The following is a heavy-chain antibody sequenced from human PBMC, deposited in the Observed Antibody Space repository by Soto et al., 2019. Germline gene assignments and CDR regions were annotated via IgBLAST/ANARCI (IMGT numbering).Heavy chain of an antibody. J-gene: IGHJ6*02. D-gene: IGHD4-17*01. CDR2: IYYSGST. CDR3: ARANYEEDYGDYYYYGMDV. Sequence: QVQLQESGPGLVKPSETLSLTCTVSGGSISSYYWSWIRQPPGKGLEWIWYIYYSGSTNYNPSLKSRVTISVDTSKNQFSLKLSSVTAADTAVYYCARANYEEDYGDYYYYGMDVWGQGTTVTVSS. V-gene: IGHV4-59*01. CDR1: GGSISSYY.